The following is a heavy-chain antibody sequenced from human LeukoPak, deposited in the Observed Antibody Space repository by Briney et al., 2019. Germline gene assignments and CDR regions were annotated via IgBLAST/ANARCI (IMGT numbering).Heavy chain of an antibody. D-gene: IGHD3-22*01. Sequence: GESLKISCKGSGYSFTSYWIGWVRQMPGKGLEWMGIIYPGDSDTRYSPSFQGQVTISADKSISTAYLQWSSLKASDTAMYYCARQSYYDSSGSPFDSWGQGTLLTVSS. J-gene: IGHJ4*02. CDR1: GYSFTSYW. V-gene: IGHV5-51*01. CDR3: ARQSYYDSSGSPFDS. CDR2: IYPGDSDT.